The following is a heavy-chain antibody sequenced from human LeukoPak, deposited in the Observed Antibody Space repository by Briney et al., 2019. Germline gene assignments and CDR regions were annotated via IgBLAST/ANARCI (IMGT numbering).Heavy chain of an antibody. CDR1: GGSISSSSYY. V-gene: IGHV4-39*07. Sequence: SETLSLTCTVSGGSISSSSYYWGWIRQPPGKGLEWIGSIYYSGSTYYNPSLKSRVTISVDTSKNQFSLKLSSVTAADTAVYYCARGSGWYMGYWGQGTLVTVSS. CDR3: ARGSGWYMGY. CDR2: IYYSGST. J-gene: IGHJ4*02. D-gene: IGHD6-19*01.